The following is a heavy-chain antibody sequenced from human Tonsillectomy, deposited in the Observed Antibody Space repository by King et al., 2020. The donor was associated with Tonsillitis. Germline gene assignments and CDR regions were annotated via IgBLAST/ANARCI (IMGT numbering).Heavy chain of an antibody. D-gene: IGHD2-15*01. Sequence: LQLQESGPGLVKPSETLSLTCTVSGGSISSYYWSWIRQPPGKGLEWIGYIYYSGSTNYNPSLKSRVTISVDTSKNQFSLKLSSVTAADTAVYYCARRLGYCSGGSCPHWYFDLWGRGTLVTVSS. J-gene: IGHJ2*01. V-gene: IGHV4-59*08. CDR3: ARRLGYCSGGSCPHWYFDL. CDR2: IYYSGST. CDR1: GGSISSYY.